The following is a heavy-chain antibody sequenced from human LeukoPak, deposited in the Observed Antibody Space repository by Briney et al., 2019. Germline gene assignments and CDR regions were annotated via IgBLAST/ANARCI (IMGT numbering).Heavy chain of an antibody. V-gene: IGHV1-24*01. Sequence: ASVKVSCKVSGYTLTELSMHWVRQAPGKGLEWMGGFDPEDGETIYAQKFQGRVTMTEDTSTDTAYMEPSSLRSEDTAVYYCATRLRYFDWLLWDFDYWGQGTLVTVSS. D-gene: IGHD3-9*01. CDR2: FDPEDGET. CDR1: GYTLTELS. J-gene: IGHJ4*02. CDR3: ATRLRYFDWLLWDFDY.